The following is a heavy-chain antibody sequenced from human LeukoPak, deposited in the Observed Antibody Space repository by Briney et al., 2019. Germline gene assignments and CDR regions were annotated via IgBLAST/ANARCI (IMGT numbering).Heavy chain of an antibody. Sequence: GGSLRLSCAASGFIFNTYWMSWVRQAPGKGLEGVANINEDGDVTYYVDSVKGRFTISRENARNSLYLQMNSLRVEDTAVYYCAGERHTAASYNWYDPWGQGTLVAVSS. CDR3: AGERHTAASYNWYDP. D-gene: IGHD2-21*02. CDR2: INEDGDVT. V-gene: IGHV3-7*01. CDR1: GFIFNTYW. J-gene: IGHJ5*02.